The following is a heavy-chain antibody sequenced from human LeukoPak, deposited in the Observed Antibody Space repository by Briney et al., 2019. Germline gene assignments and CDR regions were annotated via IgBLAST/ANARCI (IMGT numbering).Heavy chain of an antibody. V-gene: IGHV1-18*01. CDR3: ARDRGSYFSDAFDI. CDR1: GYTFTSYG. Sequence: GASVKVSCKASGYTFTSYGISWVRQAPGQGLEWMGWISAYNGNTNYAQKLQGRVTMTTDTSTSTAYMELRSLRSDDTAVYYCARDRGSYFSDAFDIWGQGTMATVSS. CDR2: ISAYNGNT. D-gene: IGHD1-26*01. J-gene: IGHJ3*02.